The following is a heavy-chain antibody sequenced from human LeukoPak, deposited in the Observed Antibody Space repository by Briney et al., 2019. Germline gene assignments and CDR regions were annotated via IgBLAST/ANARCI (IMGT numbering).Heavy chain of an antibody. D-gene: IGHD6-13*01. V-gene: IGHV4-61*02. Sequence: PSQTLSLTCTVSGGSISSGSYYWSWTRQPAGKGLEWIGRIYTSGSTNYNPSLKSRVTISVDTSKNQFSLKLSSVTAADTAVYYCARALAAAALGYWGQGTLVTVSS. CDR1: GGSISSGSYY. J-gene: IGHJ4*02. CDR3: ARALAAAALGY. CDR2: IYTSGST.